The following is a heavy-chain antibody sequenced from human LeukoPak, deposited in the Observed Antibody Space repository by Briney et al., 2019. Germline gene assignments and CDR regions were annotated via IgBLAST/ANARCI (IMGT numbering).Heavy chain of an antibody. J-gene: IGHJ4*02. CDR3: AKLTTS. CDR1: GFTFSSYS. Sequence: GGSLRLSCVASGFTFSSYSMNWVRQAPGKGLEWLSYISSGSSTKYYADSVKGRFTISRDNAKNSLYLQMNSLRDDDTAVYYCAKLTTSWGQGTLVTVSS. V-gene: IGHV3-48*02. D-gene: IGHD4-11*01. CDR2: ISSGSSTK.